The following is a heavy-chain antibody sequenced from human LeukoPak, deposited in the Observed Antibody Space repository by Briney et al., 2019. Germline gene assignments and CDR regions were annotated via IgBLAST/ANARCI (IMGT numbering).Heavy chain of an antibody. J-gene: IGHJ4*02. CDR3: AKVHLTYKYDSSGYGFQDY. CDR2: ISYDGSTT. D-gene: IGHD3-22*01. V-gene: IGHV3-30*18. Sequence: GGSLRLSCAASGLTFSSYAIHWVRQAPGKGLDWVAVISYDGSTTYYADSVKGRFTISRDNSNNMVYLQMNSLRAEDTAAYYCAKVHLTYKYDSSGYGFQDYWGQGTLVTVSS. CDR1: GLTFSSYA.